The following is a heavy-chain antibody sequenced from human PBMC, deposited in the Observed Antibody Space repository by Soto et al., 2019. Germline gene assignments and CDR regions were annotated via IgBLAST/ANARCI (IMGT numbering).Heavy chain of an antibody. D-gene: IGHD3-3*01. Sequence: QVHLQQWGAGLLEPSETLSLTCAVYGGSFSGYYWSWIRQPPGKGLEWMGEINHRGSTNYNPSPRSRVTISVDTSKNQFSLKLNSVTAAATAVYYCATSYYDFWSGYYRGYYFDYWGQGTLVTVSS. V-gene: IGHV4-34*01. J-gene: IGHJ4*02. CDR1: GGSFSGYY. CDR3: ATSYYDFWSGYYRGYYFDY. CDR2: INHRGST.